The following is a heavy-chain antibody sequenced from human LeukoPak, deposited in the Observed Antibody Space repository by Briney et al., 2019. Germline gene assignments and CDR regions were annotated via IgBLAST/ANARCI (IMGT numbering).Heavy chain of an antibody. CDR3: ARLGGSYYTY. J-gene: IGHJ4*02. CDR2: INHIGST. V-gene: IGHV4-34*01. Sequence: PSETLSLTCAVYGGSFSGYYWSWIRQPPGKGLEWIGEINHIGSTNYNPSLKSRVTISVDTSKNQFSLKLSSVTAEDTAVYYCARLGGSYYTYWGQGTRVTVSS. CDR1: GGSFSGYY. D-gene: IGHD1-26*01.